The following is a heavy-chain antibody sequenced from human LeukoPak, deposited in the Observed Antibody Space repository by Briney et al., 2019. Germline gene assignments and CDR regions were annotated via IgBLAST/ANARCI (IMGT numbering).Heavy chain of an antibody. CDR3: ARDLSTVVTRDFDY. CDR2: INPNSGGT. D-gene: IGHD4-23*01. CDR1: GYTFTGYY. J-gene: IGHJ4*02. V-gene: IGHV1-2*02. Sequence: ASVKVSCKASGYTFTGYYMHWVRQAPGQGLEWMGWINPNSGGTNYAQKFQGRVTMTRDTSISTAYMELSRLRSDDTAVYYCARDLSTVVTRDFDYWGQGTLDTVSS.